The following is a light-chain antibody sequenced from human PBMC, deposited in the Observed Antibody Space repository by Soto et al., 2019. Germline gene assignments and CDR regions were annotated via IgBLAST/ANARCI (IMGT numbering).Light chain of an antibody. CDR1: NSDVGSHNL. J-gene: IGLJ7*01. V-gene: IGLV2-23*02. Sequence: QSALTQTASVSGSPGQSITISCTGTNSDVGSHNLVSWYQQHPGQAPKLMIYEVSKRPLGVSARCSASKSGNTASLTISGLQAEDEADYYCCSFGGSRAVFGGGTQLTVL. CDR2: EVS. CDR3: CSFGGSRAV.